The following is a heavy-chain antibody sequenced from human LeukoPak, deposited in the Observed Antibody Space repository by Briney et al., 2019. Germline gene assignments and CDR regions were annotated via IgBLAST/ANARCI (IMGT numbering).Heavy chain of an antibody. V-gene: IGHV3-23*01. Sequence: GGSLRLSCAASGFTFSSYAMSWVRQAPGEGLECVSAISGSGGSTYYADSVKGRFTISRDNSKNTLYLQMNSLRAEDTAVYYCAKDIDGYNPVYGMDVWGQGTTVTVSS. CDR3: AKDIDGYNPVYGMDV. J-gene: IGHJ6*02. D-gene: IGHD5-24*01. CDR2: ISGSGGST. CDR1: GFTFSSYA.